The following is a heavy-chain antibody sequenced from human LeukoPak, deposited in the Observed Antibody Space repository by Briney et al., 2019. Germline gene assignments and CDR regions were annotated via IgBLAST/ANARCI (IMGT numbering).Heavy chain of an antibody. CDR2: ISAYNGNT. CDR1: VYTFTSYG. Sequence: ASVKVSCKASVYTFTSYGISWVRQAPGQGLERLGWISAYNGNTNYAQKLQGRVTMTTDTSTSTAYMELRSLRSDDTAVYYCAREIVDSSGYYPGDPWGQGTLVTVSS. V-gene: IGHV1-18*01. J-gene: IGHJ5*02. CDR3: AREIVDSSGYYPGDP. D-gene: IGHD3-22*01.